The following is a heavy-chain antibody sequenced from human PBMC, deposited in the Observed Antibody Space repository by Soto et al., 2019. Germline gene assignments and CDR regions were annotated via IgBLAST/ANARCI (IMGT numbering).Heavy chain of an antibody. CDR1: GFTFTTYA. V-gene: IGHV3-23*01. D-gene: IGHD1-7*01. Sequence: EVQLLESGGGLVQPGGSLRLSCATSGFTFTTYAMSWVRQAPGKGLEWVSAISGSGGSTYHADSVRGRFTISRDNSKNTLYLQMNSLRAEDTALYYCAKVGTTVYWGQGTLVTVSS. CDR3: AKVGTTVY. J-gene: IGHJ4*02. CDR2: ISGSGGST.